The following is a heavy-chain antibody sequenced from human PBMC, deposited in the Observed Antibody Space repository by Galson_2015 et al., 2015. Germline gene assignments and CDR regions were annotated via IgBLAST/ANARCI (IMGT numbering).Heavy chain of an antibody. Sequence: SLRLSCAASGFTFSSYGMHWVRQAPGKGLEWVAVISYDGSNKYYADSVKGRFTISRDNSKNTLYLQMNSLRAEDTAVYYCAKDRRRSSSWPELGYWGQGTLVTVSS. CDR1: GFTFSSYG. V-gene: IGHV3-30*18. J-gene: IGHJ4*02. CDR3: AKDRRRSSSWPELGY. D-gene: IGHD6-13*01. CDR2: ISYDGSNK.